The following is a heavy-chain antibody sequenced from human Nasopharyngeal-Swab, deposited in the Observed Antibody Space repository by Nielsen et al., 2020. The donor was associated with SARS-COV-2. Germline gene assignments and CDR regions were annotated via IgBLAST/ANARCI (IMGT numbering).Heavy chain of an antibody. D-gene: IGHD1-26*01. J-gene: IGHJ4*02. CDR3: ARDGGSRSQFDY. V-gene: IGHV3-30-3*01. CDR1: GFTFRLSA. Sequence: GGSLRLSCVAPGFTFRLSAMHWVRQAPGKGLEWVAVISDDGGTKFYADSVMGRFTVSRDNSKNTVHLQMNSLRSDDKAMYYCARDGGSRSQFDYWGQGTLVTVSS. CDR2: ISDDGGTK.